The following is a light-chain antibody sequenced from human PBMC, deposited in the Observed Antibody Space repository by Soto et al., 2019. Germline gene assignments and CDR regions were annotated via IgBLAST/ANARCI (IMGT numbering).Light chain of an antibody. CDR1: QRVSSN. J-gene: IGKJ2*01. CDR2: GAS. Sequence: ELVMTQSPATLSVSPGERATLSCRASQRVSSNLAWYQQKPGQAPRLLIYGASTRATGIPARFSGSRSGTEFTLTISSLQSEDFAVYYCQQYNNWPYTFGQGTKLEIK. V-gene: IGKV3-15*01. CDR3: QQYNNWPYT.